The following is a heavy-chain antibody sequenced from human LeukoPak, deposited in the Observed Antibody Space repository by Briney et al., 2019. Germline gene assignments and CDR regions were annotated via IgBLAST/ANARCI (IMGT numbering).Heavy chain of an antibody. Sequence: ASVKVSCKTSGYIFIDYEISWVRQAPGQGLEWMVWMNLKSGDTGYEHTLQGRITITRDSSISTVYMELSSLRSEETALYYCARGRYMDVWGKGTTVTVSS. V-gene: IGHV1-8*02. CDR2: MNLKSGDT. CDR3: ARGRYMDV. CDR1: GYIFIDYE. J-gene: IGHJ6*03.